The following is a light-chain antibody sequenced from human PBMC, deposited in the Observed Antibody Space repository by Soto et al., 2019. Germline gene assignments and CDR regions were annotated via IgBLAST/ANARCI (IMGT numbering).Light chain of an antibody. J-gene: IGKJ4*01. V-gene: IGKV3-15*01. CDR2: VAS. CDR3: QQYNVWPLT. Sequence: EIVMTQSPATLSVSPGERATLSCRASQSVSSSLAWYQQKPGKTPKLLIYVASTRATGIPARFSGSGSGTDFTITISSLQSEDFAVYYCQQYNVWPLTFGGGTKVEFK. CDR1: QSVSSS.